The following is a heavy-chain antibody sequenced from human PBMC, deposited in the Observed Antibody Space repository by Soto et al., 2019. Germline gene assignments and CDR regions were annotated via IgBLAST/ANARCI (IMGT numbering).Heavy chain of an antibody. CDR1: GGSISSYY. J-gene: IGHJ6*03. V-gene: IGHV4-59*01. Sequence: SETLSLTCTVSGGSISSYYWSWIRQPPGKGLEWIGYIYYSGSTNYNPSLKSRVTISVDAYKNQFSLKLISVTAADTAVYYCARRAGVVVPASDYYYYMDVWGKGTTVTVSS. D-gene: IGHD2-2*01. CDR2: IYYSGST. CDR3: ARRAGVVVPASDYYYYMDV.